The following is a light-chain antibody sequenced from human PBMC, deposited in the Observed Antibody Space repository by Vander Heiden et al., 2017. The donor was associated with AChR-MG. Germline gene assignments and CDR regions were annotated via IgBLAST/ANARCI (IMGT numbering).Light chain of an antibody. J-gene: IGKJ1*01. CDR1: QSVSSTY. V-gene: IGKV3-20*01. Sequence: EIVLTQSPGTLSLSPGDRATLSCRASQSVSSTYLGWYQQKPGQAPRLLIYGASSRATGIPDRFSGSGSGTDFTLTISRLEPEDFAVYYCQQYGSSSWTFGQGTKVEIK. CDR2: GAS. CDR3: QQYGSSSWT.